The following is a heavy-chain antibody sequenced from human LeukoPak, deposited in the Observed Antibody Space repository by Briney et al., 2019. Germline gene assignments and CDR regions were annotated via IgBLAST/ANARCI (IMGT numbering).Heavy chain of an antibody. CDR2: ISWNSGSI. J-gene: IGHJ4*02. V-gene: IGHV3-9*01. Sequence: GGSLRLSCAASGFTFDDYAMHWVRQAPGKGLEWVSGISWNSGSIGYADSVKGRFTIFRDNAKNSLYLQMNSLRAEDTALYYCAKATGYSSGRSFDYWGQGTLVTVSS. D-gene: IGHD6-19*01. CDR1: GFTFDDYA. CDR3: AKATGYSSGRSFDY.